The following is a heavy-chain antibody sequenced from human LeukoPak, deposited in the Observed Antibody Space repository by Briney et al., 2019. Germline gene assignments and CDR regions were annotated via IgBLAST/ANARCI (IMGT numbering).Heavy chain of an antibody. V-gene: IGHV3-33*08. CDR2: LVYDARS. CDR1: GFTFSNYG. D-gene: IGHD6-19*01. J-gene: IGHJ4*02. Sequence: GGSLRLSCAASGFTFSNYGMSWVRQAPGKGLEWVARLVYDARSDYANSVKGRFSIPRDDSKNTLFLDMSNLRVEDTALYYCARDLSAAFDFWGQGVLVTVSS. CDR3: ARDLSAAFDF.